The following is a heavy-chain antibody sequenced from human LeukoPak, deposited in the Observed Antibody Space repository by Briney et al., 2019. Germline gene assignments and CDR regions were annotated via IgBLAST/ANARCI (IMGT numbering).Heavy chain of an antibody. V-gene: IGHV4-39*01. D-gene: IGHD2/OR15-2a*01. J-gene: IGHJ5*02. CDR3: VRQISYTTFADFP. Sequence: PSETLSLTCTVSGGSITNTAYYWGWIRQPPGKGLERIGTVYYSGTTHYNPSLKSRVTMSVDTSKNQFSLKVTSVTDADTAVYYCVRQISYTTFADFPWGQGTLVTVSS. CDR1: GGSITNTAYY. CDR2: VYYSGTT.